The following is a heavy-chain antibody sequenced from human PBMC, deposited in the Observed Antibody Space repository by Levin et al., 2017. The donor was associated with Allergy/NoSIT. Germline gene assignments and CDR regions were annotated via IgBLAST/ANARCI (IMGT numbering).Heavy chain of an antibody. CDR2: INPRGST. D-gene: IGHD3-22*01. J-gene: IGHJ3*02. V-gene: IGHV4-34*01. Sequence: PSETLSLNCGVYGGSFSGDYWSWIRQPPGKGLEWIGEINPRGSTNYNPTLKSRVTMSVDTSKNEFSLKMTSVTAADTAVYFCARVYLLYDSNGFYHDVFDTWGQGTMVTVSS. CDR1: GGSFSGDY. CDR3: ARVYLLYDSNGFYHDVFDT.